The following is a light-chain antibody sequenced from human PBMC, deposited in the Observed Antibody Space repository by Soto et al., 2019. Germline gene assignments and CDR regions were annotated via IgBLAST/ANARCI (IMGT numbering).Light chain of an antibody. Sequence: EIVLTQSPGTLSLSPGERATLSCRASESVSSTCLAWYQQKPGQAPRLLMYDISTRATGIPDRFSGSGSGTDFTLPINSLEPEDFAVYFCQHYDNSVWTFGHGTKVEIK. J-gene: IGKJ1*01. CDR2: DIS. CDR1: ESVSSTC. CDR3: QHYDNSVWT. V-gene: IGKV3-20*01.